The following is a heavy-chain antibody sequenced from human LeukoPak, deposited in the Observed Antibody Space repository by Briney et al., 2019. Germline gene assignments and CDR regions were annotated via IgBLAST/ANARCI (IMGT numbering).Heavy chain of an antibody. Sequence: PGGSLRLSCAASGFTFSSYWMSWVRQAPGKGLEWVANIKQGGSEKYYVDSVKGRFTISRDNAKNSLYLQMNSLRAEDTAVYYCARDGSLGPGYFDYWGQGTLVTVSS. CDR3: ARDGSLGPGYFDY. CDR1: GFTFSSYW. D-gene: IGHD1-14*01. J-gene: IGHJ4*02. V-gene: IGHV3-7*03. CDR2: IKQGGSEK.